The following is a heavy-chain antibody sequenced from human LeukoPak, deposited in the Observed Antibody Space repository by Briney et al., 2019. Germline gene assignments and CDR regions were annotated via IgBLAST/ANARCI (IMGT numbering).Heavy chain of an antibody. Sequence: ASVKVSCKASGYTFTSYGISWVRQAPGKGLEWMGGISPIFGTANYAQKFQGRVTITTDESTSTGYMEVSSLRSEDTAVYYCARSKDYGSGSLDYWGQGTLVTVSS. CDR3: ARSKDYGSGSLDY. J-gene: IGHJ4*02. D-gene: IGHD3-10*01. V-gene: IGHV1-69*05. CDR2: ISPIFGTA. CDR1: GYTFTSYG.